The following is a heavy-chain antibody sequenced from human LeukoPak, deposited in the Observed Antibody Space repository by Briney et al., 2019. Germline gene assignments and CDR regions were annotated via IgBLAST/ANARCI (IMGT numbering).Heavy chain of an antibody. CDR3: AKDIGYNYGQMPFDY. CDR2: ISWNSGSI. J-gene: IGHJ4*02. V-gene: IGHV3-9*01. Sequence: PGRSLRLSCAASGFTFDDYAMHWVRQAPGKGLKWVSGISWNSGSIGYVDSVKGRFTISRDNAKNSLYLQMNSLRAEDTALYYCAKDIGYNYGQMPFDYWGQGTLVTVPS. CDR1: GFTFDDYA. D-gene: IGHD5-18*01.